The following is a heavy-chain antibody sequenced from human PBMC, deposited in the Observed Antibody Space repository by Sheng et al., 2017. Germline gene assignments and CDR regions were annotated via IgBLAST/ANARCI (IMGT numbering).Heavy chain of an antibody. CDR2: INPSGGSA. Sequence: QVQLVQSGAEVKKPGASVRVSCRASGYTFTSYYMDWVRQAPGQGLEWMGIINPSGGSASYVQKFQGRVTMTRDTSTSTVYMELSSLRSEDTAVYYCARDSGSGFDYWARERWS. V-gene: IGHV1-46*01. J-gene: IGHJ4*02. CDR3: ARDSGSGFDY. D-gene: IGHD3-10*01. CDR1: GYTFTSYY.